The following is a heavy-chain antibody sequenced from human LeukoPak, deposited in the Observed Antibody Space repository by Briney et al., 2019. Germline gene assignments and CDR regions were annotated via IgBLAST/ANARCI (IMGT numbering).Heavy chain of an antibody. CDR3: ARVQECLTRSWYTGY. V-gene: IGHV1-2*06. D-gene: IGHD6-13*01. CDR1: GYTFTCYH. Sequence: ASVKVSCKASGYTFTCYHIHWVRQAPGQGLEWMGRINPSSGDTNFAQKFQGRVTMTRDTSITTAYMDLSSLTPDDTAVYFCARVQECLTRSWYTGYWGQGTQVTVSS. J-gene: IGHJ4*02. CDR2: INPSSGDT.